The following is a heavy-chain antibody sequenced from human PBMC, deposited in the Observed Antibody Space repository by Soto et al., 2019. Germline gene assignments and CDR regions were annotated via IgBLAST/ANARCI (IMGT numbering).Heavy chain of an antibody. CDR2: VYYSGST. Sequence: QVQLQESGPRLVKPSQTLSLTCTVSGGSTSSGGCYWSWIRQYPRKGLEWIGFVYYSGSTYYNPSLKSRVIISVDTSKKQFSLKLSSVTAADTAVYYCARDAALKWFDPWGQGTLVTVSS. CDR3: ARDAALKWFDP. CDR1: GGSTSSGGCY. D-gene: IGHD2-15*01. V-gene: IGHV4-31*03. J-gene: IGHJ5*02.